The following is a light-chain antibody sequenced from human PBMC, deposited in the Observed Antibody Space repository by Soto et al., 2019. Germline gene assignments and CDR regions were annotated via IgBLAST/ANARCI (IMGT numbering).Light chain of an antibody. Sequence: DIQLTQPPASLSASVGDSVTLTCRASQSISSNLYWYQQKPGEAPKLLIYASTSLQSGVPSRFSGSGSGTGFTLTISSLQPEDYATYYCQHSYRISPSTFGPGTRLEI. CDR1: QSISSN. J-gene: IGKJ5*01. CDR3: QHSYRISPST. CDR2: AST. V-gene: IGKV1-39*01.